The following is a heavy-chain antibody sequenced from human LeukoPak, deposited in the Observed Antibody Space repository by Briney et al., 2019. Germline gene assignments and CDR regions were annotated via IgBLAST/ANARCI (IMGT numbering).Heavy chain of an antibody. J-gene: IGHJ5*02. V-gene: IGHV3-23*01. CDR2: ISGSGGST. D-gene: IGHD2-15*01. CDR1: GFTFSSYA. Sequence: PGGSLRLSCAASGFTFSSYAMSWVRQAQGKGLEWFSAISGSGGSTYYADSVKGRFTISRDNSKNTLYLQMNSLRAEDTAVYYCAKDRTLVVAATPFDPWGQGTLVTVSS. CDR3: AKDRTLVVAATPFDP.